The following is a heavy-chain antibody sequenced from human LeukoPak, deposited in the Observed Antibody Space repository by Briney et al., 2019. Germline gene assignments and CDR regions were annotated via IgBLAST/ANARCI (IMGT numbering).Heavy chain of an antibody. V-gene: IGHV4-59*01. CDR3: AREQYSSGWYGGSDY. CDR1: GGSISSYY. J-gene: IGHJ4*02. CDR2: IYYSGST. Sequence: SETLSLTCTVSGGSISSYYWSWIRQPPGKGLEWIGYIYYSGSTNYNPSLKSRVTISVDTSKNQFSLKLSSVTAADTAVYYCAREQYSSGWYGGSDYWGQGTLVTVSS. D-gene: IGHD6-19*01.